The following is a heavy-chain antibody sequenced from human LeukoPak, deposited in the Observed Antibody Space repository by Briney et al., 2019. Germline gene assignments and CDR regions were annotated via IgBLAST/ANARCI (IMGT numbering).Heavy chain of an antibody. J-gene: IGHJ4*02. V-gene: IGHV1-69*13. CDR2: ITPILGAT. CDR3: AREAGAPARYYFDY. D-gene: IGHD1-26*01. CDR1: GGTFSSYA. Sequence: SVKVSCKASGGTFSSYAINWVRQAPGQGLEWMGGITPILGATNYAQKFQGRVTITADESTSTAYMELTSLRSEDTAVYYCAREAGAPARYYFDYWGQGTLVTVSS.